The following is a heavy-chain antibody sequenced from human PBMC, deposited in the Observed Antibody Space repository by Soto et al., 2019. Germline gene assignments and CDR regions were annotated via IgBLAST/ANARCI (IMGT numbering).Heavy chain of an antibody. CDR3: ARDRGWRGYSYGFGYYYYGMDV. V-gene: IGHV4-59*01. D-gene: IGHD5-18*01. Sequence: SETLSLTCTVSGGSISSYYWSWIRQPPGKGLEWICYIYYSGSTNYNPSLKSRVTISVDTSKNQFSLKLSSVTAADTAVYYCARDRGWRGYSYGFGYYYYGMDVWGQGTTVTVSS. CDR1: GGSISSYY. CDR2: IYYSGST. J-gene: IGHJ6*02.